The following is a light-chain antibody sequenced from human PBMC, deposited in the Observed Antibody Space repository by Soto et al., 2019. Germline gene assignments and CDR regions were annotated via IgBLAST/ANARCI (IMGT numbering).Light chain of an antibody. Sequence: AIRLTQSPSSLSATAGDRVTITCRASQSISIYLAWYQQKPGKAPELLIYDASTVHHGDPSMFSGSGFGTEFSPAISRLQSEDFAPYYCQQYFVYPLTFGGWTRVELQ. CDR1: QSISIY. J-gene: IGKJ4*01. CDR3: QQYFVYPLT. CDR2: DAS. V-gene: IGKV1-8*01.